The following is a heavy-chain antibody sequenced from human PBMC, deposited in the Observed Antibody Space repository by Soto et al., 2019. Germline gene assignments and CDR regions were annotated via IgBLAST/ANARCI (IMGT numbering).Heavy chain of an antibody. CDR2: IYPGDSDT. Sequence: PGESLKISCKGSGYRFTSYWIGWVRQMPGKGLEWMGIIYPGDSDTRYSPSFQGQVTISADKSISTAYLQWSSLKASDTAMYYCARQTYDYIWGSYPMIAFDIWGQGTMVTVSS. D-gene: IGHD3-16*01. V-gene: IGHV5-51*01. J-gene: IGHJ3*02. CDR3: ARQTYDYIWGSYPMIAFDI. CDR1: GYRFTSYW.